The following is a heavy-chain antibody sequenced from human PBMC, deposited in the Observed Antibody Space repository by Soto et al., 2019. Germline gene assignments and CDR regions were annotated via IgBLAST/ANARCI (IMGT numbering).Heavy chain of an antibody. CDR1: GFAFSRFP. Sequence: VQLVESGGDLVQPGGSLRLSCAASGFAFSRFPMHWVRQAPGKGLVWVSRIDPDGSDTTYADSVKGRFTISRDNAKXXXXXXXXXXXXXXXXXXXXXXXXXTXPYWGQGTLVTVSS. CDR2: IDPDGSDT. V-gene: IGHV3-74*01. CDR3: XXXXXTXPY. J-gene: IGHJ4*02.